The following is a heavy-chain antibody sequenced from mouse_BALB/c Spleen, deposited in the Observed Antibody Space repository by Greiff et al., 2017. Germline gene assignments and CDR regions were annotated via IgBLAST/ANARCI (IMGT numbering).Heavy chain of an antibody. CDR1: GFTFSDYY. V-gene: IGHV5-4*02. CDR3: ARGNYRYGYFDY. Sequence: EVMLVESGGGLVKPGGSLKLSCAASGFTFSDYYMYWVRQTPEKRLEWVATISDGGSYTYYPDSVKGRFTISRDNAKNNLYLQMSSLKSEDTAMYYCARGNYRYGYFDYWGQGTTLTVSS. CDR2: ISDGGSYT. D-gene: IGHD2-14*01. J-gene: IGHJ2*01.